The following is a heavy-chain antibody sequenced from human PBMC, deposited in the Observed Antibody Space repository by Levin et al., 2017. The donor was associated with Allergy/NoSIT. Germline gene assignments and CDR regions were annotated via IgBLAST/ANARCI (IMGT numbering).Heavy chain of an antibody. J-gene: IGHJ6*02. V-gene: IGHV4-39*07. CDR1: GGSISGSTFY. CDR2: FYYSGDT. D-gene: IGHD4-17*01. CDR3: ARDRGFYDDSSYFYHYGMDV. Sequence: PSETLSLTCSVSGGSISGSTFYWGWIRQPPGKGLEWIGSFYYSGDTYYNPSLRSRVTISVDTSKNQFSLRVSSVTAADTDVYYGARDRGFYDDSSYFYHYGMDVWGQGTTVTVSS.